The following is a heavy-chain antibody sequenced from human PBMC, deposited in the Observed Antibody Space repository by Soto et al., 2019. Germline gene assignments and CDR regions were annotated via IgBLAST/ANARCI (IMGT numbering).Heavy chain of an antibody. V-gene: IGHV3-23*01. CDR2: ISGSGGST. CDR3: AKVSNYDFWSGYYKV. D-gene: IGHD3-3*01. CDR1: GFTFSSYA. J-gene: IGHJ4*02. Sequence: GESLKISCAASGFTFSSYAMSWVRQAPGKGLEWVSAISGSGGSTYYTDSVKGRFTISRDNSKNTLYLQMNSLRAEDTAVYYCAKVSNYDFWSGYYKVWGQGTLVTVSS.